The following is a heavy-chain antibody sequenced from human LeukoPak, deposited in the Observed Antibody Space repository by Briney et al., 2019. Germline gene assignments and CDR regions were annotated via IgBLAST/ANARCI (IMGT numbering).Heavy chain of an antibody. D-gene: IGHD6-25*01. V-gene: IGHV3-21*01. J-gene: IGHJ3*02. Sequence: GGSLRLSCAASGFTFSNYSMNWVRQAPGKGLEWVSSISSRSSYIYYVDSVKGRFTISRDNAKNSLYLQMNSLRAEDTAVYYCARDGGQNSDAFDIWGQGTMVTVSS. CDR1: GFTFSNYS. CDR2: ISSRSSYI. CDR3: ARDGGQNSDAFDI.